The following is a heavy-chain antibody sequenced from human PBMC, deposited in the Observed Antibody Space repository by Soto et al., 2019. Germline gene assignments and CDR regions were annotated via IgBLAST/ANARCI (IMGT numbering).Heavy chain of an antibody. Sequence: GGSLRLSCAASGFTFSSYSMNWVRQAPGKGLEWVSSISSSSSYIYYADSVKGRFTISRDNAKNSLYLQMNSLRAEDTAVYYCARDLYGSGSYYYGMDVWGQGTTVTVS. CDR3: ARDLYGSGSYYYGMDV. CDR1: GFTFSSYS. CDR2: ISSSSSYI. J-gene: IGHJ6*02. V-gene: IGHV3-21*01. D-gene: IGHD3-10*01.